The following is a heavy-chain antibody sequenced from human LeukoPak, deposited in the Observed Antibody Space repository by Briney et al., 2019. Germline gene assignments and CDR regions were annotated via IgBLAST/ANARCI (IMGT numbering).Heavy chain of an antibody. CDR3: AKARLLWFGELSYYFDY. D-gene: IGHD3-10*01. CDR2: ISGSGGST. CDR1: GFTFSSYA. Sequence: GGSLRLSCAASGFTFSSYAMSWARQAPGKGLEWVSAISGSGGSTYYADSVKGRFTISRDNSKNTLYLQMNSLRAEDTAVYYCAKARLLWFGELSYYFDYWGQGTLVTVSS. V-gene: IGHV3-23*01. J-gene: IGHJ4*02.